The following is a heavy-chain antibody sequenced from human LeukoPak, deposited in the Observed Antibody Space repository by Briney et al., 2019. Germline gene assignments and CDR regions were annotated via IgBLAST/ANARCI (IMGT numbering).Heavy chain of an antibody. CDR1: GYSISSGYY. CDR3: ARGGIAAAGTSFDY. D-gene: IGHD6-13*01. Sequence: SETLSLTCAVSGYSISSGYYWGWIRQPPGKGLEWIGSIYHSGGTYYNPSLKSRVTISVDTSKNQFSLKLSSVTAADTAVYYCARGGIAAAGTSFDYWGQGTLVTVSS. J-gene: IGHJ4*02. V-gene: IGHV4-38-2*01. CDR2: IYHSGGT.